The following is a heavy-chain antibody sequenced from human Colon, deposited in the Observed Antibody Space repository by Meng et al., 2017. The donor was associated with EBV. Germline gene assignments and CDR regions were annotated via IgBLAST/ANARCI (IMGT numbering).Heavy chain of an antibody. Sequence: QLRLQEAGPGLVKPSETLSLTCAGSGDSLSSANWWSWVRQPPGKGLEWIGEIHHNGNTNYNPSLKSRVTISVDKSKNQFVLKVTSVTAADTAVYYCARTAICIGGSCTTWDYWGQGALVTVSS. CDR3: ARTAICIGGSCTTWDY. CDR1: GDSLSSANW. V-gene: IGHV4-4*02. D-gene: IGHD2-15*01. CDR2: IHHNGNT. J-gene: IGHJ4*02.